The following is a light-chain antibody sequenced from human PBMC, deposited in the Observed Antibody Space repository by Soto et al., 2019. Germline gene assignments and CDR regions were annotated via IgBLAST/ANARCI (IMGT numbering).Light chain of an antibody. CDR1: RSDVGAYNY. CDR3: SSFTSRFTFV. Sequence: QSALTQPASVSGSPGQSIAISCTGTRSDVGAYNYVSWYQQHPGKAPKLMISEVTNRPSGVSDRFPGSKSGNTASLTISGLQAEDEADYYCSSFTSRFTFVFGTGTKVTVL. CDR2: EVT. V-gene: IGLV2-14*01. J-gene: IGLJ1*01.